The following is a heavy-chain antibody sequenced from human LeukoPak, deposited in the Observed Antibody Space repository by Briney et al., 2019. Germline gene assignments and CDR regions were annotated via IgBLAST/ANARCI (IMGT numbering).Heavy chain of an antibody. CDR3: ARQGYYDSSGYPNPDY. CDR1: GYDFAGYW. J-gene: IGHJ4*02. CDR2: IYPGDSHT. Sequence: GESLKISCQVSGYDFAGYWIAWVRRMPGKGLEWMGIIYPGDSHTTYSPSLQGRVTISADKSISTAYLQWSSLKASDTAMYYCARQGYYDSSGYPNPDYWGQGTLVTVSS. D-gene: IGHD3-22*01. V-gene: IGHV5-51*01.